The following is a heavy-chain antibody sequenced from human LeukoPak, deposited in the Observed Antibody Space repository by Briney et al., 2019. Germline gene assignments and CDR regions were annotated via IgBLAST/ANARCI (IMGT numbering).Heavy chain of an antibody. CDR2: IPYDGSNK. V-gene: IGHV3-30*18. CDR1: GFTFSSYG. J-gene: IGHJ4*02. Sequence: GRSLRLSCAASGFTFSSYGMHWVRQAPGKGLEWVAVIPYDGSNKYYADSVKGRFTISRDNSKNTLYLQMNSLRAEDTAVYYCAKGELPFDYWGQGTLVTVTS. CDR3: AKGELPFDY. D-gene: IGHD1-26*01.